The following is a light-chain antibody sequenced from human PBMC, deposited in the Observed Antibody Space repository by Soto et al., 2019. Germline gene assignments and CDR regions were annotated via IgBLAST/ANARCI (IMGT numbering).Light chain of an antibody. CDR1: HNILRR. Sequence: IVMAQSPATLSVSPGARATLSCRASHNILRRLAWYPHKPGQVPRVLTYDTSIRAAGVPARFSGSGSGTDFTLTISSLQSDDSAVYYGQQYYTWRSITFGHGTRLEI. CDR3: QQYYTWRSIT. CDR2: DTS. J-gene: IGKJ5*01. V-gene: IGKV3-15*01.